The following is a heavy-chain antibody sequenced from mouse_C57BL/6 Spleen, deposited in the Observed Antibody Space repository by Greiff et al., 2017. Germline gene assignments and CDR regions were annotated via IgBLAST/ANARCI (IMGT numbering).Heavy chain of an antibody. V-gene: IGHV1-15*01. Sequence: QVQLQQSGAELVRPGASVTLSCKASGYTFTDYEMHWVKQTPVHGLEWIGAIDPETGGTAYNQKFKGKAILTADKSSSTAYMELRSLTSEDSAVXYCTTPYYGSTWFAYWGQGTLVTVSA. J-gene: IGHJ3*01. CDR3: TTPYYGSTWFAY. CDR2: IDPETGGT. D-gene: IGHD1-1*01. CDR1: GYTFTDYE.